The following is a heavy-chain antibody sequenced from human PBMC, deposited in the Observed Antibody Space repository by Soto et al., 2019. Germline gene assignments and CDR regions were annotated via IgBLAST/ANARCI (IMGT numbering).Heavy chain of an antibody. V-gene: IGHV3-33*01. D-gene: IGHD1-1*01. J-gene: IGHJ3*02. CDR2: IGYDGNNK. CDR1: GFSFTTYG. Sequence: QVQLVESGGGWVQPGRSLRLYCEATGFSFTTYGMHWVRQAPGKGLEWVAVIGYDGNNKYYADSVEGRFTISRDNSKNTVYLQMKSLRGDDTAVYYCARGGVTGIVGIFGSPLDIWGQGTVVIVSS. CDR3: ARGGVTGIVGIFGSPLDI.